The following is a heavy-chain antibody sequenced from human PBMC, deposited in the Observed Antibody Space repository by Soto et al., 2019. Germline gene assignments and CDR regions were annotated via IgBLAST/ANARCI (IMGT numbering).Heavy chain of an antibody. CDR1: GFIFSDYY. J-gene: IGHJ5*02. Sequence: VQLVESGGGLVKPGGSLRLSCAASGFIFSDYYLAWIRQAPGKGLEWVSDISSGGGAKNVADSVRGRFTISRDNANNTLYLPLNSLRPEDTAVYYCARRLSGRTTGDWFDPWGQGTLVTVS. CDR2: ISSGGGAK. V-gene: IGHV3-11*01. D-gene: IGHD1-1*01. CDR3: ARRLSGRTTGDWFDP.